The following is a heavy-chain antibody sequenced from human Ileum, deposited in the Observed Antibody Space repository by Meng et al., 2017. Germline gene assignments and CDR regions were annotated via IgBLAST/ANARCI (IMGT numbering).Heavy chain of an antibody. CDR1: GGSISSGGYS. Sequence: QVQLQESAPGLVKPSQTLSLPCTVSGGSISSGGYSWSWIRQHPGKGLEWIGYIYYSGSTYYNPSLKSRVTISVDTSKNQFSLKLSSVTAADTAVYYCARVEGVGPFDYWGQGTLVTVSS. CDR2: IYYSGST. J-gene: IGHJ4*02. V-gene: IGHV4-31*03. CDR3: ARVEGVGPFDY. D-gene: IGHD3-16*01.